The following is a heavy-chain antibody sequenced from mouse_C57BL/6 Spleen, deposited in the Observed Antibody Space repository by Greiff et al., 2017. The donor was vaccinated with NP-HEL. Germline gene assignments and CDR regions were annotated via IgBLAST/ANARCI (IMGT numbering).Heavy chain of an antibody. CDR3: TRDGGGNYVYYYAMDY. V-gene: IGHV5-9-1*02. J-gene: IGHJ4*01. Sequence: DVMLVESGEGLVKPGGSLKLSCAASGFTFSSYAMSWVRQTPEKRLEWVAYISSGGDYIYYADTVKGRFTISRDNARNTLYLQMSSLKSEDTAMYYCTRDGGGNYVYYYAMDYWGQGTSVTVSS. D-gene: IGHD2-1*01. CDR2: ISSGGDYI. CDR1: GFTFSSYA.